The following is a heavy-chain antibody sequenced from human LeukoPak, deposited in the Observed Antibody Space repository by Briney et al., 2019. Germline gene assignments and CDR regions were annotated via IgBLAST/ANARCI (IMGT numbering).Heavy chain of an antibody. D-gene: IGHD3-3*01. V-gene: IGHV1-8*03. CDR1: GYTFTSYD. CDR2: MNPNSGNT. Sequence: GASVKVSCKASGYTFTSYDINWVRQATGQGLEWMGWMNPNSGNTGYAQKFQGRVTITRNTSISTAYMELSSLRSEDTAVYYCARGGGPSFWSGSQGTDYWGQGTLVTVSS. CDR3: ARGGGPSFWSGSQGTDY. J-gene: IGHJ4*02.